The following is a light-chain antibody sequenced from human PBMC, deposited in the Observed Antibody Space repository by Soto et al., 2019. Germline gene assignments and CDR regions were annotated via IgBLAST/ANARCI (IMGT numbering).Light chain of an antibody. Sequence: QSVLTQPASVSGSPGQSITVSCTGTSSDVGGYNHVSWYQHSPGKAPKLILFAVSDRPSGVSHRFSGSKSGNTASLTISGLQAEDEADYYCCSYTSLSTVVFGGGTKLTVL. V-gene: IGLV2-14*01. CDR3: CSYTSLSTVV. CDR1: SSDVGGYNH. CDR2: AVS. J-gene: IGLJ2*01.